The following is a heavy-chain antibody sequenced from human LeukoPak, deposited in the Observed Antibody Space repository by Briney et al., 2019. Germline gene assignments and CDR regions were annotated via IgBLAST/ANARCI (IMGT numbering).Heavy chain of an antibody. Sequence: GGSLRLSCAASGFTFSSYAMTWVRQAPGKGLEWVSAISGSGDKTNYADSVKGRFTISRDNFKNTLYLQMSGLRVEDTAIYYCAKDVITLIQGVMVYWGQGTLVTVSS. J-gene: IGHJ4*02. CDR1: GFTFSSYA. CDR2: ISGSGDKT. V-gene: IGHV3-23*01. D-gene: IGHD3-10*01. CDR3: AKDVITLIQGVMVY.